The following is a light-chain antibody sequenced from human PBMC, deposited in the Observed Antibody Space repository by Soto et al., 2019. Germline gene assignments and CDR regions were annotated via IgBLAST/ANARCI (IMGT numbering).Light chain of an antibody. CDR1: QSITNC. V-gene: IGKV1-5*03. J-gene: IGKJ2*01. CDR3: QQHNPYSPYT. Sequence: DIQMTQSPSTLSASVGDRVTITCRASQSITNCLAWYQQKPGKAPKLLIFDASSLRSGVPSRFSGSGSGTEFTLTISSLQTEDFATYYCQQHNPYSPYTFVQGTKLEIK. CDR2: DAS.